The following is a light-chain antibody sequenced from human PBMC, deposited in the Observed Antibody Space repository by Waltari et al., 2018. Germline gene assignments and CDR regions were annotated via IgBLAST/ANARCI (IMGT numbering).Light chain of an antibody. CDR1: TSNTGAGYD. CDR2: ANN. CDR3: QSYDKTLSAWV. Sequence: QSVLTQPPSVSGAPGQRVTVSCTGSTSNTGAGYDVQWYQQFPGGAPKLVIYANNNRPSGVPDRFSATKSGSSASLAITGLQAEDEADYYCQSYDKTLSAWVFGGGTRLTVL. J-gene: IGLJ3*02. V-gene: IGLV1-40*01.